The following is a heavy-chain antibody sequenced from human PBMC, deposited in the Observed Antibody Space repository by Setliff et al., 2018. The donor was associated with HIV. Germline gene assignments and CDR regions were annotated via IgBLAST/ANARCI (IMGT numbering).Heavy chain of an antibody. CDR3: ARDFCGSSCSSGYGYFDH. V-gene: IGHV3-21*01. Sequence: GGSLRLSCAASGFIFNNYDMNWVRQAPGKGPEWVSSITTDSNYIYHADSVKGRFTTSRDNARNSLYLEMNSLRADDTAVYYCARDFCGSSCSSGYGYFDHWGQGTLVTVSS. J-gene: IGHJ4*02. D-gene: IGHD2-15*01. CDR1: GFIFNNYD. CDR2: ITTDSNYI.